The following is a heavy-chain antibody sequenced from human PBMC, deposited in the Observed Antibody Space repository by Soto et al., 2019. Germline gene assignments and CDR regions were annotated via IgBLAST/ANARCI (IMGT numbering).Heavy chain of an antibody. Sequence: QVQLVQSGAEVKKPGASVKVSCKASGYTFTSYGISWVRQAPGQGLEWMGWISAYNGNTNYAQKLQGRVTMNTDTSTSTAYMELRSLRSDDTAVYYCARWDRYYYDSSGYPQEGAFDIWGQGTMVTVSS. V-gene: IGHV1-18*01. CDR1: GYTFTSYG. CDR2: ISAYNGNT. D-gene: IGHD3-22*01. J-gene: IGHJ3*02. CDR3: ARWDRYYYDSSGYPQEGAFDI.